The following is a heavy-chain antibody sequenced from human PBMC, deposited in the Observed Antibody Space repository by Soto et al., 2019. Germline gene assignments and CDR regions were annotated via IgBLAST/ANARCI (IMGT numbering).Heavy chain of an antibody. V-gene: IGHV3-48*01. Sequence: GGSLRLSCAASGFTFNIYSMNWVRQAPGKGLEWVSYITSDSNTIHSADSVKGRFSISRDNAQNSLYLHMSSLRAEDTAVYYCARGVSYGFDMWGQGTMVTVSS. CDR2: ITSDSNTI. D-gene: IGHD3-16*01. J-gene: IGHJ3*02. CDR3: ARGVSYGFDM. CDR1: GFTFNIYS.